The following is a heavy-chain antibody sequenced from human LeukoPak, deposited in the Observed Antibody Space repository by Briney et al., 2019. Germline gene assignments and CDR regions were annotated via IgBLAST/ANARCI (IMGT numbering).Heavy chain of an antibody. CDR2: TGLSSSYI. V-gene: IGHV3-21*01. Sequence: PGGSLRLSCAASGFSLSIYDMVWVRQAPGKGLEWIASTGLSSSYIGYADSVKGRFTISRDNGENSVYLQMNSLRAEDTAVYFCARERSYCSGATCSLDLWGQGNLVTVSS. J-gene: IGHJ5*02. CDR1: GFSLSIYD. D-gene: IGHD2-15*01. CDR3: ARERSYCSGATCSLDL.